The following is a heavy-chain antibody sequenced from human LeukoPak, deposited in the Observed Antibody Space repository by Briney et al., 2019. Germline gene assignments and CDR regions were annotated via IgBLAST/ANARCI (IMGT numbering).Heavy chain of an antibody. CDR2: IYNSGST. J-gene: IGHJ4*02. CDR1: GGSISTYY. CDR3: ARGRYDYVWGSYRLPPLDY. Sequence: SETLSLTCSVSGGSISTYYWSWIRQTPGKGLEQIGYIYNSGSTNYNPSLEGRATMSIDTSKNQFSLKLSSVTAADTAVYYCARGRYDYVWGSYRLPPLDYWGQGTLVTVSS. D-gene: IGHD3-16*02. V-gene: IGHV4-59*12.